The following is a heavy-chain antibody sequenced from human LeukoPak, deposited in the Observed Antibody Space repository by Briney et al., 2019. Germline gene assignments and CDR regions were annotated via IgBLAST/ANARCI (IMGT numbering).Heavy chain of an antibody. V-gene: IGHV1-69*13. CDR3: ARDKFLEWSSGFYGMDV. D-gene: IGHD3-3*01. CDR1: GGTFSSYA. CDR2: IIPIFGTA. J-gene: IGHJ6*02. Sequence: SVKVSCKASGGTFSSYAISWVRQAPGQGLEWMGGIIPIFGTANYAQKFQGRVTITADESTSTAYMELSSLRSEDTAVYYCARDKFLEWSSGFYGMDVWGQGTTVMVSS.